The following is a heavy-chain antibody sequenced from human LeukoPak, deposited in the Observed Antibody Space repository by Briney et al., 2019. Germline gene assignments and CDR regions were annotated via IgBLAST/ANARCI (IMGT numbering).Heavy chain of an antibody. D-gene: IGHD6-13*01. J-gene: IGHJ4*02. Sequence: SETLSLTCTVSGGSISSYYWSWIRRPPGKGLEWFGYIYYSGSTNYNPSLKSRVTISVDTSKNQFSLKLSSVTAADTAVYYCARRESSGIAAYWGQGTLVTVSS. CDR3: ARRESSGIAAY. CDR1: GGSISSYY. CDR2: IYYSGST. V-gene: IGHV4-59*08.